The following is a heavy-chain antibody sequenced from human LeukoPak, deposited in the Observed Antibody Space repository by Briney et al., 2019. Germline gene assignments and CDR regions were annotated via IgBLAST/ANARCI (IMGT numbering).Heavy chain of an antibody. CDR1: GFTFSSYA. Sequence: GGSLRLSCAASGFTFSSYAMSWVRQAPGKGLEWVSAISGSGGSTGYADSVKGRFTISRDNAKNSLYLQMNSLRAEDTALYHCARGDSSGWSTLDYWDQGTLVTVSS. D-gene: IGHD6-19*01. J-gene: IGHJ4*02. CDR2: ISGSGGST. CDR3: ARGDSSGWSTLDY. V-gene: IGHV3-20*01.